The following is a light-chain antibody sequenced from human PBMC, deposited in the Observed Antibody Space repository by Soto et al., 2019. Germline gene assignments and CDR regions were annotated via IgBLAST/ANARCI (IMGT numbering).Light chain of an antibody. J-gene: IGKJ2*01. V-gene: IGKV1-5*03. Sequence: DIQMTQSPSTLSASLGDRVTITCRASQSLSSWLACYQQKPGKAPNVLIYKASSLQSWIPPRFSGSGSPTEFPLTISSLQPDDFATYFCQQYKSYSPYTFGQGTKLEIQ. CDR3: QQYKSYSPYT. CDR1: QSLSSW. CDR2: KAS.